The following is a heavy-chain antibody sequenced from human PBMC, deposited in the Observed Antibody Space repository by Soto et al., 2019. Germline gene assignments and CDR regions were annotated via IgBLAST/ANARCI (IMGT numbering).Heavy chain of an antibody. Sequence: EVQLVESGGGLVQPGGSLRLSCAASGFTFSNYWMYWVRQAPGKGLVWVSRIKSDVSTTSYADSVKGRFTISRDNAKNTLYLQMNSLRAEDTAVYYCARGGWGAYYFDYWGQGTLVTVSS. CDR3: ARGGWGAYYFDY. CDR1: GFTFSNYW. J-gene: IGHJ4*02. V-gene: IGHV3-74*01. CDR2: IKSDVSTT. D-gene: IGHD1-26*01.